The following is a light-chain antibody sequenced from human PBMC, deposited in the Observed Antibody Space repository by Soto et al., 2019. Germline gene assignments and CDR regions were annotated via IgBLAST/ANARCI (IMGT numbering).Light chain of an antibody. CDR1: QSVSSSY. Sequence: ETALKQSPGTMSLSPGERAALSCRASQSVSSSYLAWYQQKPGQAPRLLIYGASSRATGIPDRFSGSGSGTDFTLTISRLEPEDFAVYFCQQYGRSPLTFGGGTKVEIK. J-gene: IGKJ4*01. V-gene: IGKV3-20*01. CDR3: QQYGRSPLT. CDR2: GAS.